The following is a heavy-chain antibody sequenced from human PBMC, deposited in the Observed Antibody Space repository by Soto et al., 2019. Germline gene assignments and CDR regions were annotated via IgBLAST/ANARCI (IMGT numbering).Heavy chain of an antibody. CDR1: GGSISSSNW. D-gene: IGHD3-10*01. CDR3: ARRTMVRGVITPNGWFDP. CDR2: IYHSGST. J-gene: IGHJ5*02. V-gene: IGHV4-4*02. Sequence: KPSETLSLTCAVSGGSISSSNWWSWVRQPPGKGLEWIGEIYHSGSTNYNPSLKSRVTISVDKSRNQFSLKLSSVTAADTAVYYCARRTMVRGVITPNGWFDPWGQGTLVTVSS.